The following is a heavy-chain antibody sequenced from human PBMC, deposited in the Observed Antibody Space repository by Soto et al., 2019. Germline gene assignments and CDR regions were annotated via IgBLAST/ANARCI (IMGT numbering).Heavy chain of an antibody. V-gene: IGHV4-34*01. CDR3: ARLRGYSYGLDY. CDR2: INHSGST. CDR1: GGSFSGYY. J-gene: IGHJ4*02. D-gene: IGHD5-18*01. Sequence: PSEALSLTCAVYGGSFSGYYWSWIRQPPGKGLEWIGEINHSGSTNYNPSLKSRVTISVDTSKNQFSLKLSSVTAADTAVYYCARLRGYSYGLDYWGQGTLVTVSS.